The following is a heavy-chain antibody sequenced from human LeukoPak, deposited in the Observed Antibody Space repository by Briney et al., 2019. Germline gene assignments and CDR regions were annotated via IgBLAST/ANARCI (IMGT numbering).Heavy chain of an antibody. V-gene: IGHV3-23*01. J-gene: IGHJ4*02. D-gene: IGHD6-13*01. CDR1: GFTFNNYA. Sequence: GGSLRLSCAASGFTFNNYALSWVRQAPGKGLEWVSTSSGNGGSATYTYYADSVKGRFTISRDNSKNTVSLQMNSLRVEDTAVYYCTRDHITSWQIDFWGQGTMVTVSS. CDR2: SSGNGGSATYT. CDR3: TRDHITSWQIDF.